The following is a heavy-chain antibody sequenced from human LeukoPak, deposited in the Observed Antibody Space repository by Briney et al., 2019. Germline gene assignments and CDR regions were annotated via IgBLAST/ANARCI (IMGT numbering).Heavy chain of an antibody. J-gene: IGHJ6*03. CDR2: IIPIFGTA. V-gene: IGHV1-69*13. Sequence: SVKVSCKASGGTFSSYAISWVRQAPGQGLEWMGVIIPIFGTANYAQKFQGRVTITADESTSTAYMELSSLRSEDTAVYYCARGVRGVISYYYMDVWGKGTTVTISS. CDR3: ARGVRGVISYYYMDV. CDR1: GGTFSSYA. D-gene: IGHD3-10*01.